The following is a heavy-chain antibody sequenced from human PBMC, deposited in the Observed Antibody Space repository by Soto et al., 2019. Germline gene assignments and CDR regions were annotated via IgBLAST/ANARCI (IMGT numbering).Heavy chain of an antibody. V-gene: IGHV1-69*01. CDR1: GGTLHTYA. D-gene: IGHD3-10*01. J-gene: IGHJ4*02. Sequence: QLVQSGAEVKERGSSVKISCKTSGGTLHTYALTWVRQAPGQGLEWIGGIIPIFGIKNVAQRFQGRVTINADESLTTAYMAMTSLRSDDTAVYYCAREAGDHWGQGTLVTVSS. CDR2: IIPIFGIK. CDR3: AREAGDH.